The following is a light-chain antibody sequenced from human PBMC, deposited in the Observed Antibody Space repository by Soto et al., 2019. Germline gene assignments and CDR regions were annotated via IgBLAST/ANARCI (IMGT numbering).Light chain of an antibody. J-gene: IGKJ5*01. CDR2: GAS. CDR3: QHHDNWPLIT. Sequence: EIVMTQSPATLSVSPGERATLSCRASESVGSKVVWCQQRPGQAPRVLIYGASIRATGIPARFSGSGSGTAFTLTISSLQSEDFALYYCQHHDNWPLITFGQGTRLEIK. V-gene: IGKV3-15*01. CDR1: ESVGSK.